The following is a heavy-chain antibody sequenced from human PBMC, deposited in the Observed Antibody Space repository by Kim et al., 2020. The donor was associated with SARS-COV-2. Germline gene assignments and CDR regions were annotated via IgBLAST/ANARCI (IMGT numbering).Heavy chain of an antibody. CDR1: GYTFTGYY. CDR3: AREIVVVPAAQYYYYYYGMDV. CDR2: INPNSGGT. V-gene: IGHV1-2*02. Sequence: ASVKVSCKASGYTFTGYYMHWVRQAPGQGLEWMGWINPNSGGTNYAQKFQGRVTMTRDTSISTAYMELSRLRSDDTAVYYCAREIVVVPAAQYYYYYYGMDVWGQGTTVTVSS. J-gene: IGHJ6*02. D-gene: IGHD2-2*01.